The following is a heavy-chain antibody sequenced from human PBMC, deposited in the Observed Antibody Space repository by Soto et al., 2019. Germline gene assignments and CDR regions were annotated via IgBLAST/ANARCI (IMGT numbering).Heavy chain of an antibody. V-gene: IGHV4-34*01. CDR3: ARGPPRSGWFDP. CDR1: GGSFSGYY. CDR2: INHSGSA. Sequence: SETLSLTCAVYGGSFSGYYWSWIRQPPGKGLEWIGEINHSGSANYNPSLKSRVTISVDTSKNQFSLKLSSVTAADTAVYYCARGPPRSGWFDPWGQGTLVTVST. J-gene: IGHJ5*02.